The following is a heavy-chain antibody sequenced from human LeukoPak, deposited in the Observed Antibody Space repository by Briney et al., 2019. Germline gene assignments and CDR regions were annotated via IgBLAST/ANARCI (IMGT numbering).Heavy chain of an antibody. J-gene: IGHJ5*02. CDR3: ARVESLGYCTGGSCYSGWFDP. D-gene: IGHD2-15*01. Sequence: SEKVSCKASRGTFSSYALSWVRQAPGQGLEWMGRIIPIFGTADYAQKFQDRVTITTDDSTSTAYMELSSLRSEDTAVYYCARVESLGYCTGGSCYSGWFDPWGQGTLVTVSS. CDR1: RGTFSSYA. CDR2: IIPIFGTA. V-gene: IGHV1-69*05.